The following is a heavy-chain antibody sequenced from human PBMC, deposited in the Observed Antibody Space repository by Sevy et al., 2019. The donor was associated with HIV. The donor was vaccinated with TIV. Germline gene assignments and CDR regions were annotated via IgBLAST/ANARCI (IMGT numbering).Heavy chain of an antibody. CDR3: AREGGYSDQGMDV. J-gene: IGHJ6*02. D-gene: IGHD2-15*01. CDR2: ISSSISTI. Sequence: GGSLRLSCAASRFSFSTYSMNWVRQAPGKGLEWVSPISSSISTIYYTDSVKGRFTISRDNAKNSLYLQMNSLRAEDTAVYYCAREGGYSDQGMDVWGQGTTVTVSS. CDR1: RFSFSTYS. V-gene: IGHV3-48*01.